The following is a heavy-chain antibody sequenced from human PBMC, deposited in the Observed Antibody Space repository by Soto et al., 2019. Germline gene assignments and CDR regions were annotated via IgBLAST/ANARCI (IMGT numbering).Heavy chain of an antibody. CDR3: ARYPGSGYSGRPPPYYYYGMDV. CDR2: IIPILGIA. Sequence: GASVKVSCKASGGTFSSYTISWVRQAPGQGLEWMGRIIPILGIANYAQKFQGRVTITADKSTSTAYMELSSLRSEDTAVYYCARYPGSGYSGRPPPYYYYGMDVWGQGTTVTVSS. J-gene: IGHJ6*02. CDR1: GGTFSSYT. V-gene: IGHV1-69*02. D-gene: IGHD5-12*01.